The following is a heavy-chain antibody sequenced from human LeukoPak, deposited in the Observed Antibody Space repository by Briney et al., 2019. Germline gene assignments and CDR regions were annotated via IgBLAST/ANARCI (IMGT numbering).Heavy chain of an antibody. V-gene: IGHV4-38-2*01. J-gene: IGHJ6*03. CDR2: IYHSGST. CDR1: GYSISSGYY. Sequence: PSETLSLTCAVSGYSISSGYYWGWIRQPPGKGLEWIGSIYHSGSTYYNPSLKSRVTISVDTSKNQFSLKLSSVTAADTAVYYCARLQGYYYYMDVWGKGTTVTVPS. CDR3: ARLQGYYYYMDV.